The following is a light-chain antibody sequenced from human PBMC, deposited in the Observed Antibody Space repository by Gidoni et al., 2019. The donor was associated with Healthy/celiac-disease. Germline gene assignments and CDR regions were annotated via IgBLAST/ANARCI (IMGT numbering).Light chain of an antibody. J-gene: IGLJ3*02. CDR1: SSNIGSNT. Sequence: QSVLTQPPSASGTPGQRGTISCSGSSSNIGSNTVNWYQQHPGTAPKLLIYSNNQRPSGVPDRFSGSKSGTSASLAISGLQSEDEADYYCAAWDDSLNGPWVFGGGTKLTVL. CDR2: SNN. V-gene: IGLV1-44*01. CDR3: AAWDDSLNGPWV.